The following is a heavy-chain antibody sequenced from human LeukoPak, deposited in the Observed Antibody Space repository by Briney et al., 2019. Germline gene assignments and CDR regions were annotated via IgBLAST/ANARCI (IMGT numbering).Heavy chain of an antibody. D-gene: IGHD4-17*01. V-gene: IGHV4/OR15-8*01. J-gene: IGHJ4*02. Sequence: PSETLSLTCDVSGVSIDSTNWWNWVRQPPGKGLEWIGEIHHDGRINYNPSLKSRVTLSVDKSKNQFSLKLSSVTAADTAVYYCARFAAYGDNFDYWGQGTLVTVSS. CDR2: IHHDGRI. CDR3: ARFAAYGDNFDY. CDR1: GVSIDSTNW.